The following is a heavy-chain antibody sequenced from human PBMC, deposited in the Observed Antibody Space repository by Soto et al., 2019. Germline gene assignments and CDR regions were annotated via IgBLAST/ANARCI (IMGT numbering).Heavy chain of an antibody. J-gene: IGHJ6*02. CDR2: ISAYNGNT. D-gene: IGHD5-12*01. V-gene: IGHV1-18*01. CDR3: ARDRASGYDPDYYYYYGMDV. Sequence: ASVKVSCKASGYTFTSYGISWVRQSPGQGLEWMGWISAYNGNTNYAQKLQGRVTMTTDTSTSTAYMELRSLRSDDTAVYYCARDRASGYDPDYYYYYGMDVWGQGTTVTVSS. CDR1: GYTFTSYG.